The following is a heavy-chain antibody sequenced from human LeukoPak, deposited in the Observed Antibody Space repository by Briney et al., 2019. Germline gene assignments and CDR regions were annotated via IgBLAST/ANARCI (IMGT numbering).Heavy chain of an antibody. D-gene: IGHD2-15*01. J-gene: IGHJ4*02. CDR3: ARLSAGY. Sequence: GGSLRLSCAASGFTFSSYAMHWVRQAPGKGLEWVAVISYDGSNKYYADSVKGRFTISRDNSKNTLYLQMNSLRAEDTAVYYCARLSAGYWGQGTLVTVSS. CDR2: ISYDGSNK. V-gene: IGHV3-30*04. CDR1: GFTFSSYA.